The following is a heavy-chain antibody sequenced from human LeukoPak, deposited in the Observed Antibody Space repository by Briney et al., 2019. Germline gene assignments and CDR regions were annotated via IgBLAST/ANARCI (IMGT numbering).Heavy chain of an antibody. CDR2: IYTSGST. CDR3: ARDLGSDFWSGHDAFDI. V-gene: IGHV4-4*07. D-gene: IGHD3-3*01. Sequence: SETLSLTCTVSGGSISSYYWSWVRQPAGKGLEWIGRIYTSGSTNYNPSLMSRVTMSVYTSKNQFSLKLSSVTAADTAVYYCARDLGSDFWSGHDAFDIWGQGTMVTVSS. CDR1: GGSISSYY. J-gene: IGHJ3*02.